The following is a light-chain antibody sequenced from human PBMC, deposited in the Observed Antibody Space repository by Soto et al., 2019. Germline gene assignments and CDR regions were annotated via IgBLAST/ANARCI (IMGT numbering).Light chain of an antibody. CDR1: QSVSSN. Sequence: EIVMTQSPATLSVSPGERATLSCRASQSVSSNLAWYQQKPGQAPRLLIYGASTMDTGIPARFSGSGSGTDFTLNISSLQSEDFAVYYCQQYNNWPPITFGQGTRLEI. V-gene: IGKV3-15*01. CDR2: GAS. CDR3: QQYNNWPPIT. J-gene: IGKJ5*01.